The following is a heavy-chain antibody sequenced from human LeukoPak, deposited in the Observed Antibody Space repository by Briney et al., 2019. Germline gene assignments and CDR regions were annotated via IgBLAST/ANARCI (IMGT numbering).Heavy chain of an antibody. CDR1: GGSISSSSYY. D-gene: IGHD1-20*01. CDR3: ARGRVTGTTWVDY. CDR2: IYYSGST. V-gene: IGHV4-39*07. J-gene: IGHJ4*02. Sequence: PSETLSLTCTVSGGSISSSSYYWGWIRQPPEKGLEWIGSIYYSGSTYYNPSFKSRVTISVDTSKNQFSLKLSSVTAADTAVYYCARGRVTGTTWVDYWGQGILVIVSS.